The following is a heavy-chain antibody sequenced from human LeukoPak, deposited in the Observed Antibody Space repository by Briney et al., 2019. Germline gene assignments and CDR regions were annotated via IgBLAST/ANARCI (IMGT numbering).Heavy chain of an antibody. CDR1: GYTFTGYY. CDR3: ARLSIIAAATIG. CDR2: INPNSGGT. D-gene: IGHD1-26*01. J-gene: IGHJ4*02. V-gene: IGHV1-2*06. Sequence: ASVKVSCKASGYTFTGYYMHWVRQAPGQGLEWMGRINPNSGGTNYAQKFQDRVTMTRDTSISTTYIELSRLRSDDTAVYYCARLSIIAAATIGWGQGTLVTVSS.